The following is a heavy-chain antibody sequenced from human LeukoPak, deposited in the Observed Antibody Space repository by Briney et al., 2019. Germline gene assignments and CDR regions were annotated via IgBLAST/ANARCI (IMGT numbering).Heavy chain of an antibody. D-gene: IGHD1-26*01. Sequence: RGSLRLSCAASGFTFSSFAMSWVCQAPGKGLEWVSAISGSGGSTYYADSVKGRFTISRDNSKNTLYLQMNSLRAEDTAVYYCAKSLLQEDYWGQGTLVTVSS. V-gene: IGHV3-23*01. CDR1: GFTFSSFA. CDR2: ISGSGGST. CDR3: AKSLLQEDY. J-gene: IGHJ4*02.